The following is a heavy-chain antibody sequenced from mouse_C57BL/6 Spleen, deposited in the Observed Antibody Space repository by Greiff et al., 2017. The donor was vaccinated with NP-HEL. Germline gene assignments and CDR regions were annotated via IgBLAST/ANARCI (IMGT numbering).Heavy chain of an antibody. CDR2: IDPNSGGT. Sequence: QVQLKQPGAELVKPGASVKLSCKASGYTFTSYWMHWVKQRPGRGLEWIGRIDPNSGGTKYNEKFKSKATLTVDKPSSTAYMQLSSLTSEDSAVYYCARRGYSNYGWYFDVWGTGTTVTVSS. V-gene: IGHV1-72*01. J-gene: IGHJ1*03. D-gene: IGHD2-5*01. CDR1: GYTFTSYW. CDR3: ARRGYSNYGWYFDV.